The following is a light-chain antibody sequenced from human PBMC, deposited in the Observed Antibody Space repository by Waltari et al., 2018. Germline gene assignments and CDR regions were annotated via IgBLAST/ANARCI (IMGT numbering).Light chain of an antibody. Sequence: EIVLTQSPATLSLSPGERATLSCRASQTVITYLAWYQQKPGQAPRHLLTDAANRVHGMPARFSGSRSGTAFTTTIISLEPEDFAVYYCQQRYYWPPWTFGQGTKVELK. CDR2: DAA. CDR1: QTVITY. V-gene: IGKV3-11*01. CDR3: QQRYYWPPWT. J-gene: IGKJ1*01.